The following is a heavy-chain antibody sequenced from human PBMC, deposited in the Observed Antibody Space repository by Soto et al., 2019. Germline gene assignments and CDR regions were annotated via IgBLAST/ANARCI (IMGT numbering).Heavy chain of an antibody. D-gene: IGHD6-13*01. CDR2: MSPNNGNT. CDR1: RYTFTSYD. J-gene: IGHJ4*02. CDR3: ARDQGIAAAGTKDY. V-gene: IGHV1-8*01. Sequence: ASVKVSCKASRYTFTSYDINWVRQATGQGLEWMGWMSPNNGNTGYAQKFQGRVTMTTDTSTSTAYMELRSLRSDDTAVYYCARDQGIAAAGTKDYWGQGTLVTVSS.